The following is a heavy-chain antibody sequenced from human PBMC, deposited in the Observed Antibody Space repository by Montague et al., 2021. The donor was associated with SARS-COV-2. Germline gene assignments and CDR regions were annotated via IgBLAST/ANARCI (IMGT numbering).Heavy chain of an antibody. V-gene: IGHV3-23*01. CDR1: GFTFTNYA. J-gene: IGHJ4*02. Sequence: SLRLSCAASGFTFTNYAMRWVRRAPGKGLEWVSVISGGRTHYADSVKGRFTISSDKSKSTLYLQMNRLRAEATAVYYCTKGGQYCDSSSCYFDWGQGTLVTVSS. D-gene: IGHD2-2*01. CDR3: TKGGQYCDSSSCYFD. CDR2: ISGGRT.